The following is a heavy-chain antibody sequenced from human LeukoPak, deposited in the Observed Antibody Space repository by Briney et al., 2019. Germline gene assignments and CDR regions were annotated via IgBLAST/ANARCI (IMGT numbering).Heavy chain of an antibody. CDR2: INPSSGNT. V-gene: IGHV1-46*01. J-gene: IGHJ4*02. Sequence: ASVKVSCKASGDTFSRQYIHFVRQAPGQGLEWMGIINPSSGNTNYAQKFESRVTMTRDTSTSTISMDLSSLRSDDTAVYYCSTSVGGTEFDSWGQGALVTVSS. CDR3: STSVGGTEFDS. CDR1: GDTFSRQY. D-gene: IGHD3-16*01.